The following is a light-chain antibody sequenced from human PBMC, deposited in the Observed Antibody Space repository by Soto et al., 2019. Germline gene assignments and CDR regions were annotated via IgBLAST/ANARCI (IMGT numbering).Light chain of an antibody. J-gene: IGKJ1*01. V-gene: IGKV1-27*01. CDR1: QAISNF. Sequence: IQMTPSSSTPSAAVGDRGTLPCRASQAISNFLAWYQQKPGKVPKLLMYGASTLPSGVPSRFSGSGSGTDFTLTISSLQPEDVATYYCQNYHSAPWTFGQGTKVDIK. CDR3: QNYHSAPWT. CDR2: GAS.